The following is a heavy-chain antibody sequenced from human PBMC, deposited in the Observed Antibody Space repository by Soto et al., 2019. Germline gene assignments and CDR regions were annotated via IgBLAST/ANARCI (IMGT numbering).Heavy chain of an antibody. CDR2: IRGDGGQT. CDR3: ARDVGLDSDDFFAY. Sequence: GGSLRLSCTASGFTFTSYGMGWVRQAPGKGLQWVSTIRGDGGQTHYTDSVEGRFSISRDNSKNTVYLQMDSLRAEDTAMYFCARDVGLDSDDFFAYWGQGTQVTVSS. CDR1: GFTFTSYG. V-gene: IGHV3-23*01. D-gene: IGHD3-9*01. J-gene: IGHJ4*02.